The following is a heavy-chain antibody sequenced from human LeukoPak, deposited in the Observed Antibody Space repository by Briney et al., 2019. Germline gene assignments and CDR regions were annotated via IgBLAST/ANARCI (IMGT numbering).Heavy chain of an antibody. V-gene: IGHV3-48*01. Sequence: GSLRLSCAASGFTFSSYSMNWVRQAPGKGLEWVSYISSSSSTIYYADSVKGRFTISRDNAKNTLYLQMNSLRAEDTAVYYCAKGKTSGYSYGPSDYWGQGTLVTVSS. CDR1: GFTFSSYS. CDR3: AKGKTSGYSYGPSDY. D-gene: IGHD5-18*01. J-gene: IGHJ4*02. CDR2: ISSSSSTI.